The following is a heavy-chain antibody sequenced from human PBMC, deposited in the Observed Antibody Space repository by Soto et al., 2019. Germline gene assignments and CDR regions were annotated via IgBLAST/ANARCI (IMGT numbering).Heavy chain of an antibody. CDR2: IYSTGTT. V-gene: IGHV3-53*01. Sequence: EVQLVESGGGLIQPGGSLKLSCAASGFTVGNNYMSWVRQAPGKWLEWVSLIYSTGTTKYADSVKGRFTVSRDNAKNTLYLQMNSLRAEDTAVYYCAKDGRGSGSHYNSFGYWGQGTLVTVSS. D-gene: IGHD3-10*01. J-gene: IGHJ4*02. CDR3: AKDGRGSGSHYNSFGY. CDR1: GFTVGNNY.